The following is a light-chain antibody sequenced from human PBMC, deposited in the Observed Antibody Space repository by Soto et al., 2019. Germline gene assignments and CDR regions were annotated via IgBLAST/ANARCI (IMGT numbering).Light chain of an antibody. V-gene: IGKV1-6*01. CDR2: ASS. J-gene: IGKJ1*01. CDR1: QGIRND. CDR3: LQDYNYPRT. Sequence: AIQMTQSPSSLSASVGDRVTITCRASQGIRNDLGWYQQKPGKAPRLLIYASSILQSGVPARFSGSGSGTDFTLTISSLQPEDFATYYCLQDYNYPRTFGQGTKVEIK.